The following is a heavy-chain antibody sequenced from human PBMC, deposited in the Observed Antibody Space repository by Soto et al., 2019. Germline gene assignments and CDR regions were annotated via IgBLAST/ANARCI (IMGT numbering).Heavy chain of an antibody. J-gene: IGHJ4*02. D-gene: IGHD6-13*01. Sequence: QVQLVESGGGVVQPGTSLRLSCATSGFTFSSYGMYWVRQAPGKGLEWVAVIWYEGANEYYADYVKGRFTISRDKSKNTMYWQMNSLRAEDTAIYYCAKDVGNSWSYYFDFWGQGTLVTVSS. CDR3: AKDVGNSWSYYFDF. CDR1: GFTFSSYG. V-gene: IGHV3-33*03. CDR2: IWYEGANE.